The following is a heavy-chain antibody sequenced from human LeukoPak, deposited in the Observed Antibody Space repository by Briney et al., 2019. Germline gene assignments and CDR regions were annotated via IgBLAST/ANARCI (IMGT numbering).Heavy chain of an antibody. CDR2: ISGSGGST. V-gene: IGHV3-23*01. CDR1: GFTFSSYG. CDR3: AKGHIVRGVYDY. D-gene: IGHD3-10*02. J-gene: IGHJ4*02. Sequence: PGRSLRLSCAASGFTFSSYGMSWVRQAPGKGLEWVSAISGSGGSTYYADSVKGRFTISRDNSKNTLYLQMNSLRAEDTAVYYCAKGHIVRGVYDYWGQGTLVTVSS.